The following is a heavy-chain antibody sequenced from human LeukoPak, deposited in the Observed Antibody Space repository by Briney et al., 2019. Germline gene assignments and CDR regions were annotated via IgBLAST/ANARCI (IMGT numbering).Heavy chain of an antibody. Sequence: ASVKVSCKASGYTFTSYDINWVRQATGQGLEWMGWMNPNSGNTGYAQKFQGRVTITRNTSISTAYMELSSLRSEDTAVYYCARGPHQYSSSSSAFDIWGQGTMVTVSS. CDR1: GYTFTSYD. D-gene: IGHD6-6*01. CDR3: ARGPHQYSSSSSAFDI. CDR2: MNPNSGNT. J-gene: IGHJ3*02. V-gene: IGHV1-8*03.